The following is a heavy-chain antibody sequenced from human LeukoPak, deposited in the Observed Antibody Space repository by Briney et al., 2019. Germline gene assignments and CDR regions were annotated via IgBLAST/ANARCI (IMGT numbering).Heavy chain of an antibody. CDR3: TRPHYDSSGYYYAFDY. V-gene: IGHV3-73*01. J-gene: IGHJ4*02. CDR1: GFTFSGSA. CDR2: IRSKANSYAT. D-gene: IGHD3-22*01. Sequence: GGSLRLSCAASGFTFSGSAMHWVRQASGKGLEWVGRIRSKANSYATAYAASVKGRFTISRDDSKNTAYLQMNSLKTEDTAVYYCTRPHYDSSGYYYAFDYRGQGTLVTVSS.